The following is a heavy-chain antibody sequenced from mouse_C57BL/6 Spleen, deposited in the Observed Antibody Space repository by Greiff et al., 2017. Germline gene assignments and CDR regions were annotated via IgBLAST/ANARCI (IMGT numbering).Heavy chain of an antibody. V-gene: IGHV5-17*01. CDR2: ISSGSSTI. Sequence: EVQVVESGGGLVKPGGSLKLSCAASGFTFSDYGMHWVRQAPEKGLEWVAYISSGSSTIYYADTVKGRFTISRDNAKNTLFLQMTSLRSEDTAMYYCARMGYYGSSPILSMDDWGQGTSVTVSS. J-gene: IGHJ4*01. CDR1: GFTFSDYG. CDR3: ARMGYYGSSPILSMDD. D-gene: IGHD1-1*01.